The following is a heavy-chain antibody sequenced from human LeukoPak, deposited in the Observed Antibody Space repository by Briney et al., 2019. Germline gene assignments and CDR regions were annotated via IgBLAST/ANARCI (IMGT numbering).Heavy chain of an antibody. CDR1: GFTFSSYA. CDR2: ISSNGGST. D-gene: IGHD5-18*01. J-gene: IGHJ3*02. Sequence: GGSLRLSCAASGFTFSSYAMHWVRQAPGKGLEYVSAISSNGGSTYYANSVKGRFTISRDNSKNTLYLQMGSLRAEDTAVYYCAKVADFGDTAMVSRAFDIWGQGTMVTVSS. CDR3: AKVADFGDTAMVSRAFDI. V-gene: IGHV3-64*01.